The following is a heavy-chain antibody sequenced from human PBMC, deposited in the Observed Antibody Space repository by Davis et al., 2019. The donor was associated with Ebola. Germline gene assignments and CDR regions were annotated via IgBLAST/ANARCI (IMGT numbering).Heavy chain of an antibody. V-gene: IGHV4-39*01. D-gene: IGHD6-13*01. CDR3: ARQYSSSSAWFDP. J-gene: IGHJ5*02. CDR2: IYYSGST. Sequence: MPSETLSLTCTVSGGSISSSSYYWGWIRQPPGKGLEWIGSIYYSGSTYYNPSLKSRVTISVDTSKNQFSLKLSSVTAADTAVYYCARQYSSSSAWFDPWGQGTLVTVSS. CDR1: GGSISSSSYY.